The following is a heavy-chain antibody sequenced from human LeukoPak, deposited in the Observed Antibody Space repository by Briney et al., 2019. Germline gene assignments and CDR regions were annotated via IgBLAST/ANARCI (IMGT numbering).Heavy chain of an antibody. CDR1: GGSISSGSYY. CDR3: ARQGAGYYDSSAQMGIRPFDY. J-gene: IGHJ4*02. Sequence: PSETLSLTCPVSGGSISSGSYYWGWIRQPPGKGLEWIGSIYYSGSTYYNPSLKSRVTISVDTSKNQFSLKLSSVTAADTAVYYCARQGAGYYDSSAQMGIRPFDYWGQGTLVTVSS. V-gene: IGHV4-39*01. CDR2: IYYSGST. D-gene: IGHD3-22*01.